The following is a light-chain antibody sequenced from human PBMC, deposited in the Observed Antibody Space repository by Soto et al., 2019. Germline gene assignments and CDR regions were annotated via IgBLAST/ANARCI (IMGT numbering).Light chain of an antibody. CDR2: GVS. Sequence: DIVMTQTPLSLSVTPGQAASISCKSSQSLLYSDGKTYLYWYLQKPGQPPQLLLYGVSNRFSGVPDRFSGSGSGTDFTLRISRVEAEDVGLYYCMQTVKFPWTFGQGTKVEVK. CDR1: QSLLYSDGKTY. CDR3: MQTVKFPWT. V-gene: IGKV2D-29*01. J-gene: IGKJ1*01.